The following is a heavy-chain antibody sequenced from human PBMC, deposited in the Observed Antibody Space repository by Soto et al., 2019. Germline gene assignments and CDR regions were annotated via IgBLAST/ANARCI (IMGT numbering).Heavy chain of an antibody. D-gene: IGHD3-10*01. Sequence: PSETLSLTCAVSGCSISSGGYSWSWIRQPPGKGLEWIGYIYHSGSTYYNPSLKSRVTISVDRSKNQFSLKLSSVTAADTAVYYCARDGGSGSYFFWFDPWGQGTLVTVSS. CDR2: IYHSGST. CDR3: ARDGGSGSYFFWFDP. V-gene: IGHV4-30-2*01. CDR1: GCSISSGGYS. J-gene: IGHJ5*02.